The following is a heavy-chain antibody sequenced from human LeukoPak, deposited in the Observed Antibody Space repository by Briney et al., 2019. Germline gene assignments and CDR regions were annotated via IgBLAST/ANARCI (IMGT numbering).Heavy chain of an antibody. Sequence: GGSLRLSCAASGFTVSSNYMSWVRQAPGKGLEWVSVIYIGGSTYYADSVKGRFTISRDNSKNTLYLQMNSLRAEDTAVYYCARGAYGSGSYYFQHWGQGTLVTVSS. J-gene: IGHJ1*01. CDR3: ARGAYGSGSYYFQH. CDR2: IYIGGST. CDR1: GFTVSSNY. D-gene: IGHD3-10*01. V-gene: IGHV3-53*01.